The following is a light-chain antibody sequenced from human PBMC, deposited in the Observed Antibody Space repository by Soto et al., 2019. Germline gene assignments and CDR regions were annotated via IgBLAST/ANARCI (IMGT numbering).Light chain of an antibody. Sequence: DIQLTQSPSFLSASVGDRVTITCRASQGVRTYLAWYQQKPGKAPKFLIYGASTLQSGVPSRFSGSGSGTEFTLTISSLQPEDFATYYCQQLNSYPPYTFGQGTKLEIK. CDR1: QGVRTY. V-gene: IGKV1-9*01. CDR3: QQLNSYPPYT. CDR2: GAS. J-gene: IGKJ2*01.